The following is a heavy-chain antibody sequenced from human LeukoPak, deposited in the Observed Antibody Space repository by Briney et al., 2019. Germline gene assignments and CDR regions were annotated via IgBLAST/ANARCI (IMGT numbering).Heavy chain of an antibody. CDR1: GGSISSSSYY. Sequence: SETLSLTCTVSGGSISSSSYYWGRIRQPPGKGRDWIGSIYYSGSTYYNPSLKSRVTISADTYKNQFSLKLSSVTAADTAVYYCARHSGQLTLGGFDPWGQGTLVTVSS. J-gene: IGHJ5*02. V-gene: IGHV4-39*01. CDR2: IYYSGST. CDR3: ARHSGQLTLGGFDP. D-gene: IGHD2-2*01.